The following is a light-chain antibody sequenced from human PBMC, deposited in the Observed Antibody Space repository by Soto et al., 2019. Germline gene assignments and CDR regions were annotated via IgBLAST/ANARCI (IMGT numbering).Light chain of an antibody. CDR2: GHN. V-gene: IGLV1-40*01. Sequence: QSVLTQPPSVSGAPGQRVTISCTGSTSNIGAGYEVYWYQQLPGTAPKLLVSGHNIRPSGVPDRFSGFKSGASASLVISGLQAEDEADYYCQSYDNSLSGSGVFGGGTKLTVL. CDR1: TSNIGAGYE. CDR3: QSYDNSLSGSGV. J-gene: IGLJ3*02.